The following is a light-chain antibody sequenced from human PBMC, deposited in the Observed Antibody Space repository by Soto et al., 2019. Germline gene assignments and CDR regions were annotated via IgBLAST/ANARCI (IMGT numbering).Light chain of an antibody. CDR1: QSVSSSY. CDR3: QQYGSSPT. V-gene: IGKV3-20*01. Sequence: EIVLTQSPGTLSLSPGERATLSCRANQSVSSSYLAWYQQKPGQAPRLLIYGASSRVTGIPDRFSGSGSGTDFTLTISRLEPEDFAVYYCQQYGSSPTFGQGTKVEIK. J-gene: IGKJ1*01. CDR2: GAS.